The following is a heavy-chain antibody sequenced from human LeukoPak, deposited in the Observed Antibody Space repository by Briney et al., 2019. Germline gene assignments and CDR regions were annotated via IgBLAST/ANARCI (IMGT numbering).Heavy chain of an antibody. CDR2: IYYSGST. D-gene: IGHD6-13*01. CDR1: GGSISSYY. Sequence: SETLSLTRTVSGGSISSYYWSWIRQPPGKGLEWIGYIYYSGSTNYNPSLKSRVTISVDTSKNQFSLKLSSVTAADTAVYYCARDSIGVAAASTWGQGTLVTVSS. J-gene: IGHJ5*02. V-gene: IGHV4-59*01. CDR3: ARDSIGVAAAST.